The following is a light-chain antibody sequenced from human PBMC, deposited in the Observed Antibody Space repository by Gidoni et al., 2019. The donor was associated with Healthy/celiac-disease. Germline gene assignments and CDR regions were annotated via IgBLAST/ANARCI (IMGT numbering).Light chain of an antibody. Sequence: DIVMTQSPATLSVSPGESATLSCRASQSVSSNLAWYQQTPGQAPRLLIYGASTRATGIPARFSGSGSGTEFTLTISSLQSEDFAVYYCQQYNNWPSTFGQGTKLEIK. CDR3: QQYNNWPST. V-gene: IGKV3-15*01. CDR1: QSVSSN. J-gene: IGKJ2*02. CDR2: GAS.